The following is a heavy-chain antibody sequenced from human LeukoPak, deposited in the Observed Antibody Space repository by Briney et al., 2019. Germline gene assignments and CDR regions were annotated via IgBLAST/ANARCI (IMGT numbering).Heavy chain of an antibody. Sequence: ASVKVSCKASGYTFTSYGISGVRQAPGQGLEWMGWISAYNGNTNYAQKLQGRVTMTTDTSTSTAYMELRSLRSDDTAVYYCARDFSYGDYVVFVYWGRGTLVTVSS. CDR1: GYTFTSYG. J-gene: IGHJ4*02. D-gene: IGHD4-17*01. V-gene: IGHV1-18*01. CDR3: ARDFSYGDYVVFVY. CDR2: ISAYNGNT.